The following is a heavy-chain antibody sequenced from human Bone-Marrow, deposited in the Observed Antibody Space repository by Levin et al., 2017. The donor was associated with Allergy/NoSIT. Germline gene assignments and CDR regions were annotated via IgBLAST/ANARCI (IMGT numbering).Heavy chain of an antibody. J-gene: IGHJ5*02. CDR3: ARWARYFRYPNPRSRWWFDP. D-gene: IGHD3-9*01. CDR1: GYTFTSYD. V-gene: IGHV1-8*01. Sequence: ASVKVSCKASGYTFTSYDINWVRQATGQGLEWMGWMNPNSGNTGYAQKFQGRVTMTRNTSISTAYMELSSLRSEDTAVYYCARWARYFRYPNPRSRWWFDPWGQGTLVTVSS. CDR2: MNPNSGNT.